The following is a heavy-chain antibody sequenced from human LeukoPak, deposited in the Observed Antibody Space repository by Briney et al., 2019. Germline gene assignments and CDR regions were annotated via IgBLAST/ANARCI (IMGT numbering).Heavy chain of an antibody. CDR2: INPSGGST. Sequence: ASVKVSCKASGYTFTGYYMHWVRQAPGQGLEWMGIINPSGGSTSYAQKFQGRVTMTRDTSTSTVYMELSSLRSEDTAVYYRARAYGSGSYTLLFFDYWGQGTLVTVSS. CDR1: GYTFTGYY. V-gene: IGHV1-46*01. J-gene: IGHJ4*02. CDR3: ARAYGSGSYTLLFFDY. D-gene: IGHD3-10*01.